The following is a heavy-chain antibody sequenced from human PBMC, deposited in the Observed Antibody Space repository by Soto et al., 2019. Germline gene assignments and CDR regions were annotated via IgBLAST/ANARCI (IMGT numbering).Heavy chain of an antibody. CDR3: ARDPSYYGMDV. CDR2: INAGNGNT. CDR1: GYTFTSYA. Sequence: QVQLVQSGAEEKKPGASVKVSCKASGYTFTSYAMHWVRQAPGQRLEWMGWINAGNGNTKYSQKFQGRVTITRDTSASTAYMELGSLRSEDTAVYYCARDPSYYGMDVWGQGTTVTVSS. V-gene: IGHV1-3*05. J-gene: IGHJ6*02.